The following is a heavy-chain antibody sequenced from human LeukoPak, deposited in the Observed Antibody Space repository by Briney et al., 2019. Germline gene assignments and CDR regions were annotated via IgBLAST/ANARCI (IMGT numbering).Heavy chain of an antibody. Sequence: GGSLRLSCAASGFTFSSYWMSWVRQAPGKGLEWVAVISYDGSNKYYADSVKGRFTISRDNSKNTLYLQMNSLRAEDTAVYYCAKDRGGYNCFDYWGQGTLVTVSS. J-gene: IGHJ4*02. D-gene: IGHD5-24*01. CDR1: GFTFSSYW. V-gene: IGHV3-30*18. CDR3: AKDRGGYNCFDY. CDR2: ISYDGSNK.